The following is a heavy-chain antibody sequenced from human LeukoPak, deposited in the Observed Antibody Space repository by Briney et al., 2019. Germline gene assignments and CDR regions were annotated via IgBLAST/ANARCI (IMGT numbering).Heavy chain of an antibody. CDR3: AREVAHYYGSGSYYNPHYYYGMDV. D-gene: IGHD3-10*01. CDR2: ISSSSSYI. Sequence: GGSLRLSCAASGFTFSSYSMNWVRHAPGKGLELVSSISSSSSYIYYADSVKGRFTISRDNAKNSLYLQMNSLRAEDTAVYYCAREVAHYYGSGSYYNPHYYYGMDVWGQGTTVTVSS. CDR1: GFTFSSYS. J-gene: IGHJ6*02. V-gene: IGHV3-21*01.